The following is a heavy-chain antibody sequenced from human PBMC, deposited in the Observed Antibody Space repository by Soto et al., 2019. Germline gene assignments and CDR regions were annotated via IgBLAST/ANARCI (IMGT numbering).Heavy chain of an antibody. CDR2: ISSNGGST. CDR1: GFTFSSYA. J-gene: IGHJ4*02. D-gene: IGHD6-19*01. CDR3: ARDRGWSLFDY. V-gene: IGHV3-64*04. Sequence: GGSLRLSCSASGFTFSSYAMHWVRQAPGKGLEYVSAISSNGGSTYYADSVKGRFTISRDNAKNTLYLQMNSLRAEDTAVYYCARDRGWSLFDYWGQGTLVTVSS.